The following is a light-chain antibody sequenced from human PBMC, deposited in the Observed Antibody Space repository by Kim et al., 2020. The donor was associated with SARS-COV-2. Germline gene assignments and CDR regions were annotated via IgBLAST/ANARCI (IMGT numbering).Light chain of an antibody. V-gene: IGKV3-15*01. CDR1: ESVSSN. Sequence: SVSPGERATLSCGASESVSSNLAWYQQKPGQAPRLLMYDASTRATGVPARFSGSGSGTEFTLTISSLQSEDFAVYYCQQSNDRSLTFGGGTKLEI. J-gene: IGKJ4*01. CDR3: QQSNDRSLT. CDR2: DAS.